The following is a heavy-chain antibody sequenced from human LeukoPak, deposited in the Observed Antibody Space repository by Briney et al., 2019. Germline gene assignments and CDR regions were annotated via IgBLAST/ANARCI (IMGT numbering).Heavy chain of an antibody. CDR1: GGSISSNGYY. Sequence: PSETLSLTCTVSGGSISSNGYYWGWIRQPPEKGLEWIGNVDYSGSTYYNPSLKSRVTISVDTSKNQFSLKLSSVTAADTAVYYCARTPQWFGGQPRMDVWGKGTTVTISS. J-gene: IGHJ6*03. V-gene: IGHV4-39*01. CDR2: VDYSGST. CDR3: ARTPQWFGGQPRMDV. D-gene: IGHD3-10*01.